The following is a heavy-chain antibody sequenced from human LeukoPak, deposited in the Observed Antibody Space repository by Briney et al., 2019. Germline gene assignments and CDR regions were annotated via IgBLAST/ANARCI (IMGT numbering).Heavy chain of an antibody. CDR3: VREAAATLFDY. Sequence: PGGSLRLSCAASGFTFSSYTMNWVRQAPGKGLEWVAAISSSSRDIFYADSVKGRFSISRDNTQNSLSLQMSSLKAEDTAVYYCVREAAATLFDYWGQGTLVTVSS. V-gene: IGHV3-21*01. D-gene: IGHD1-26*01. J-gene: IGHJ4*02. CDR2: ISSSSRDI. CDR1: GFTFSSYT.